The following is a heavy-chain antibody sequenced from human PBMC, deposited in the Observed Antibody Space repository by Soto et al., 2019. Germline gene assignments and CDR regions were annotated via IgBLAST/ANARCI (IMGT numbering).Heavy chain of an antibody. CDR2: IYYSGST. V-gene: IGHV4-59*08. Sequence: SETLSLTCTVSGGSISSYYWSWIRQPPGKGLEWIGYIYYSGSTNYNPSLKSRVTISVDTSKNQFSLKLSSVTAADTAVYYCARHYCSSTSCSKSYYYYYMDVWGKGTTVTVSS. J-gene: IGHJ6*03. CDR1: GGSISSYY. D-gene: IGHD2-2*01. CDR3: ARHYCSSTSCSKSYYYYYMDV.